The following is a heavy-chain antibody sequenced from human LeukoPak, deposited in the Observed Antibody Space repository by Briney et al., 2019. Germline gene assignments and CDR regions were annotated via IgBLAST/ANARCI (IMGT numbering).Heavy chain of an antibody. CDR3: ARHGHSVYDGHDAFDN. CDR2: IYPGDSDT. V-gene: IGHV5-51*01. CDR1: GYSFTNYW. J-gene: IGHJ3*02. Sequence: GESLKISCKGPGYSFTNYWIGWVRQMPGKGLEWMGIIYPGDSDTRYSPSFQGQVTISADKSISTAYLQWSSLMASDTAMYYCARHGHSVYDGHDAFDNWGQGTMVTVSS. D-gene: IGHD5/OR15-5a*01.